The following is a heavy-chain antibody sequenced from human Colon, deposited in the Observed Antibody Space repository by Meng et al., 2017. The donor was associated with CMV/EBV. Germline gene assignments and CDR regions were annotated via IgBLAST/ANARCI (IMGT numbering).Heavy chain of an antibody. J-gene: IGHJ6*02. V-gene: IGHV3-30*04. Sequence: GESLKISCAASGFTFTGYAIYWVRQAPGKGLECVAVISSDGRNKYYADSVQGRFTISRDNSKNTLFLQMSSLRGEDTAVYYCARVSQRNNRNDPGRGMDVWGQGTTVTVSS. CDR3: ARVSQRNNRNDPGRGMDV. CDR2: ISSDGRNK. D-gene: IGHD1-1*01. CDR1: GFTFTGYA.